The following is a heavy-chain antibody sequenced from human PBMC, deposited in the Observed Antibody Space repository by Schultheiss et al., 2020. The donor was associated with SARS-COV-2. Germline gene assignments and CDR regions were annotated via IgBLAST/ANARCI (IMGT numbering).Heavy chain of an antibody. CDR2: ISYDGSNK. Sequence: GGSLRLSCAASGFPFEHYSMNWVRQAPWKGPEWVAVISYDGSNKYYADSVKGRFTISRDNSKNTLYLQMGSLRDEDMAVYYCARGVDSSGYINYWGQGTLVTVSS. D-gene: IGHD3-22*01. J-gene: IGHJ4*02. V-gene: IGHV3-30*14. CDR1: GFPFEHYS. CDR3: ARGVDSSGYINY.